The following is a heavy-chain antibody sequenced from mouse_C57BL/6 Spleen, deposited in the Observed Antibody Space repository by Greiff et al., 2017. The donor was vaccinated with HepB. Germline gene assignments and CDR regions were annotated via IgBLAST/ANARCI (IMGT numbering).Heavy chain of an antibody. J-gene: IGHJ4*01. CDR2: IDPENGDT. V-gene: IGHV14-4*01. CDR1: GFNIKDDY. D-gene: IGHD1-1*01. Sequence: EVQVVESGAELVRPGASVKLSCTASGFNIKDDYMHWVKQRPEQGLEWIGWIDPENGDTEYASKFQGKATITADTSSNTAYLQLSSLTSEDTAVYYCTTEDYGSSPGAMDYWGQGTSVTVSS. CDR3: TTEDYGSSPGAMDY.